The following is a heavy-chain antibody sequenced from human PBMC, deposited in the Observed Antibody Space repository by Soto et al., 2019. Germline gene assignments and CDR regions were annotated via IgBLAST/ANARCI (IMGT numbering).Heavy chain of an antibody. Sequence: SETLSLTCTVSGGSISSYYWSWIRQPPGKGLEWIGYIYYSGSTNYNPSLKSRVTISVDTSKNQFSLKLSSVTAADTAVYYCARVLRFLEEGAVWGLYYYSGMDVWGQGTTVTVSS. CDR3: ARVLRFLEEGAVWGLYYYSGMDV. V-gene: IGHV4-59*01. CDR1: GGSISSYY. CDR2: IYYSGST. D-gene: IGHD3-3*01. J-gene: IGHJ6*02.